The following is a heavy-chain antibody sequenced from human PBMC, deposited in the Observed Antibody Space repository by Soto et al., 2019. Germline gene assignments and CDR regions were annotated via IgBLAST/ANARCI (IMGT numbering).Heavy chain of an antibody. CDR3: ARGGQYCSSTSCRKYYYYGMDV. CDR1: GFPLSSYN. J-gene: IGHJ6*02. V-gene: IGHV3-21*01. D-gene: IGHD2-2*01. CDR2: ISSSSSYI. Sequence: GGALRLSCATSGFPLSSYNLNWGRPAPGEGLGGGSSISSSSSYIYYADSVKGRFTISRDNAKNSLYLQMNSLRAEDTAVYYCARGGQYCSSTSCRKYYYYGMDVWGQGTTVTVSS.